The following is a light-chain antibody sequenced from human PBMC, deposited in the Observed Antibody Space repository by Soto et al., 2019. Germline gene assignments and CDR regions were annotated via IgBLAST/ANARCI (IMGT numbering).Light chain of an antibody. CDR2: DAS. Sequence: EIVLTQSPATLSLSPGERATLSCRASQSVSSYLAWYQQKPGQAPRLLIYDASNRATGIPARFSGSGSGTDFTLTIIRLEPEDFAVYYCQQRSNSWTFGQGTKVEIK. CDR3: QQRSNSWT. J-gene: IGKJ1*01. V-gene: IGKV3-11*01. CDR1: QSVSSY.